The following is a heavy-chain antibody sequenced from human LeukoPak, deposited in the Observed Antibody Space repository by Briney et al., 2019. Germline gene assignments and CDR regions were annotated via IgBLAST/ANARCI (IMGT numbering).Heavy chain of an antibody. D-gene: IGHD2-15*01. CDR1: GFTFSTYA. CDR3: AKAGGGSGYQKLDY. J-gene: IGHJ4*02. CDR2: ISDTGGT. Sequence: GGSLRLSCAASGFTFSTYAMSWVRQAPGKGLEWVSVISDTGGTYYADSVKGRFTVSRDNSKNTVYLQMNSLRGEDTAVYYCAKAGGGSGYQKLDYWGQGSLVIVSS. V-gene: IGHV3-23*01.